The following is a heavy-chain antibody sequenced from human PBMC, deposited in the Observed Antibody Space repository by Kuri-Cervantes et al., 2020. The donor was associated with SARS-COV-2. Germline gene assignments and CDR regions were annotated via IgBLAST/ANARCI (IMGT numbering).Heavy chain of an antibody. D-gene: IGHD6-19*01. CDR1: GGTFSSYA. CDR2: IIPIFGTA. J-gene: IGHJ4*02. CDR3: ARDRAGAYSSGENDY. V-gene: IGHV1-69*06. Sequence: SVKVSCKASGGTFSSYAISWVRQAPGQGLEWMGGIIPIFGTANYAQKFQGRVTITADKSTSTAYMELSGLRSEDTAVYYCARDRAGAYSSGENDYWGQGTLVTVSS.